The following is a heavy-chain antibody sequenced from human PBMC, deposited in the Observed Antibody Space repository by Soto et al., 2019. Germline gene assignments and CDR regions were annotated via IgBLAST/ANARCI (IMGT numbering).Heavy chain of an antibody. J-gene: IGHJ4*02. V-gene: IGHV1-46*01. Sequence: GASVKVSCKASGYTFPSYFMHWVRQAPGQGLEWMGRINPSAGGTIYAQKFQGRVTMTRDTSTSTVYMELSSLRSEDTAVYYRARQIYDSSGYYCFDSWGQGTLVTVSS. CDR1: GYTFPSYF. CDR3: ARQIYDSSGYYCFDS. CDR2: INPSAGGT. D-gene: IGHD3-22*01.